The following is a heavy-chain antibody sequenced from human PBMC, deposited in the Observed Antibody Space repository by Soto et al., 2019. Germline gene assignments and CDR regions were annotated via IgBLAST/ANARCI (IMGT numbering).Heavy chain of an antibody. D-gene: IGHD1-1*01. V-gene: IGHV3-23*01. J-gene: IGHJ6*02. CDR3: VKGYLKGDV. CDR2: ISGSGGSI. CDR1: GFTFSTYA. Sequence: EVQLLESGGGLVQPGGSLRLSCAASGFTFSTYAMNWVRQAPGNGLEWVSAISGSGGSIHYADSVKGRFTISRDNSKNKLYLHMNSLRDEDTAVYHCVKGYLKGDVWGQGTTVTVSS.